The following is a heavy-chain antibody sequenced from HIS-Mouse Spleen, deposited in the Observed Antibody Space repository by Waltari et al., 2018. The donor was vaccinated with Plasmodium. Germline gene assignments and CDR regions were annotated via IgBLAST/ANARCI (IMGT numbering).Heavy chain of an antibody. J-gene: IGHJ1*01. CDR2: INPNNGST. CDR3: ARVLGYKAAAGTFVEYFQH. D-gene: IGHD6-13*01. V-gene: IGHV1-2*02. Sequence: QVQLVQSGAEVKKPGASVKVSCKASGYTFTGYYMHWVRQAPGQGLEWMGRINPNNGSTNYAQKVQVSVTITRDTSISTAYMELSRLRSEYTAVYYCARVLGYKAAAGTFVEYFQHWGQGTLVTVSS. CDR1: GYTFTGYY.